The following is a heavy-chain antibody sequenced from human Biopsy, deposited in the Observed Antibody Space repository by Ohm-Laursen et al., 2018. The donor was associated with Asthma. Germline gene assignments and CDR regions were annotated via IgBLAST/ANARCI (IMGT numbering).Heavy chain of an antibody. CDR1: GYCLTDLS. CDR2: HDHEEGGT. Sequence: ASVTVSCPLSGYCLTDLSMHWVRQAPGQGLEWMGGHDHEEGGTENARRFQGRVTMTEDTSTETAYMELSSLSSDNTAVYYCASDFPKDYVRYNFQFWGQGTLVTVSS. D-gene: IGHD4-17*01. J-gene: IGHJ4*02. V-gene: IGHV1-24*01. CDR3: ASDFPKDYVRYNFQF.